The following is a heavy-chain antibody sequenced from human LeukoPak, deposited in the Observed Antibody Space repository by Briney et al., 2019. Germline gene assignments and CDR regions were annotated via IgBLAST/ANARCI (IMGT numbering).Heavy chain of an antibody. CDR2: IDPNSGDT. CDR3: ARSGSTGYSLDY. D-gene: IGHD3-22*01. V-gene: IGHV1-2*02. Sequence: ASVTLSFTASVYSFTVYFIHWVRQAPGQGLGWMGCIDPNSGDTKYAQKFQGRVSMPRDTSTRTAYMELSRLRSDDTAVYFCARSGSTGYSLDYWGQGTLVTVSS. CDR1: VYSFTVYF. J-gene: IGHJ4*02.